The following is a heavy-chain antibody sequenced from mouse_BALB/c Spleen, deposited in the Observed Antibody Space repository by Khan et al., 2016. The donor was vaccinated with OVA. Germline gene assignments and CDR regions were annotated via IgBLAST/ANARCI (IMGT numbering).Heavy chain of an antibody. CDR2: IDPSTGYT. J-gene: IGHJ3*01. D-gene: IGHD2-1*01. CDR1: GYTFTTYW. V-gene: IGHV1-7*01. CDR3: TRRGLDGIFTH. Sequence: VQLQQSGAELAKPGASVEMSCKASGYTFTTYWMHWVKQRPGQGLEWIGYIDPSTGYTEYNQKFKDKATLTADKSSSTAYMQLSSLTSEDSAVYYCTRRGLDGIFTHWGQGTLVTVSA.